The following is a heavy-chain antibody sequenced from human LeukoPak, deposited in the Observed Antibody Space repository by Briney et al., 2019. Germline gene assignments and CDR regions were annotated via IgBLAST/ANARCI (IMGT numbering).Heavy chain of an antibody. CDR2: IYPRNSDT. D-gene: IGHD6-19*01. CDR1: GYSFSNYW. CDR3: ARQAVAGPYDAFDI. Sequence: GESLKISCKGSGYSFSNYWIGWVRQMPGKGLEWMGIIYPRNSDTRYSPSFQGQVTISADKSIITAYLHWSSLKASDTAMYYCARQAVAGPYDAFDIWGQGTTVLVSS. J-gene: IGHJ3*02. V-gene: IGHV5-51*01.